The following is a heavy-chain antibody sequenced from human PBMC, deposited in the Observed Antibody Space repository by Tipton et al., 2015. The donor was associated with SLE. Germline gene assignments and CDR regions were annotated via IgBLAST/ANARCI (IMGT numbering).Heavy chain of an antibody. CDR2: SKDKGNAYTT. V-gene: IGHV3-72*01. D-gene: IGHD1-26*01. Sequence: GSLRLSCVASGFTFSDHFMDWVRQAPGKGLEWVGRSKDKGNAYTTQYAVSAQGRFTISRDESKNSLYLQMNSLETEDTAVYYCARTLGAIAHTVYDAFDIWGQGKMVTVSS. CDR3: ARTLGAIAHTVYDAFDI. CDR1: GFTFSDHF. J-gene: IGHJ3*02.